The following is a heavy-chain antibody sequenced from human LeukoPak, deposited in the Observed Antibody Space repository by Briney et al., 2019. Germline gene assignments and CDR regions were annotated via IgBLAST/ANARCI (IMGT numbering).Heavy chain of an antibody. CDR1: GGSISSYW. CDR2: IFYSGST. CDR3: ARRGGGHAFDI. V-gene: IGHV4-59*08. J-gene: IGHJ3*02. D-gene: IGHD3-16*01. Sequence: EPSETLSLTCTVSGGSISSYWWSWIRQPPGKGLEYIGYIFYSGSTNYNPSLKSRVTISVDTSKIHFSLRLSPVTAADTAVYYCARRGGGHAFDIWGQGTMVTVSS.